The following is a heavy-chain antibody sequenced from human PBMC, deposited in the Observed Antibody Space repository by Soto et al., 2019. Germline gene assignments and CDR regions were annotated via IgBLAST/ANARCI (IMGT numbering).Heavy chain of an antibody. Sequence: ASVKVSCKASGYTFTGYDMHWVRQAPGQGLEWMGWINPNSGGTNYAQKFQGWVTMTRDTSASTAYMELSSLRSEDTAVYYCARWSSGWAFDYWGQGTLVTVSS. D-gene: IGHD6-19*01. CDR3: ARWSSGWAFDY. J-gene: IGHJ4*02. CDR2: INPNSGGT. CDR1: GYTFTGYD. V-gene: IGHV1-2*04.